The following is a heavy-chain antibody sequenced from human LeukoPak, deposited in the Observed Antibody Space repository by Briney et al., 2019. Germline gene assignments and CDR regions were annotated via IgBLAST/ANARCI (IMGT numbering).Heavy chain of an antibody. V-gene: IGHV1-2*06. CDR2: INPNSGGT. CDR1: GYTFTGYY. Sequence: GASVKVSCKASGYTFTGYYMHWVRQAPGQVLEWMGRINPNSGGTNYAQKFQGRVTMTRDTSISTAYMELSRLRSDDTAVYYCARGFGVLWFGELLPYNWFDPWGQGTLVTVSS. D-gene: IGHD3-10*01. CDR3: ARGFGVLWFGELLPYNWFDP. J-gene: IGHJ5*02.